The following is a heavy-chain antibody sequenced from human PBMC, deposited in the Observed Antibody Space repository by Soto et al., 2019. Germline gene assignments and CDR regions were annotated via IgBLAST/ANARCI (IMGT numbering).Heavy chain of an antibody. V-gene: IGHV4-59*08. D-gene: IGHD3-22*01. CDR3: ARVRNYYDSSGYYVDY. CDR1: GGSISSYY. Sequence: SETLSLTCTVSGGSISSYYWSWIRQPPGKGLEWIGYIYYGSTYYNPSLKSRVTISVDTSKNQFSLKLSSVTAADTAVYYCARVRNYYDSSGYYVDYWGQGTLVTVSS. CDR2: IYYGST. J-gene: IGHJ4*02.